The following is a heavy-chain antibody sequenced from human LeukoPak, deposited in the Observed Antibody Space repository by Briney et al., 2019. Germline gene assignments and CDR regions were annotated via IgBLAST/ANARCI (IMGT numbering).Heavy chain of an antibody. CDR1: GGSISSYY. Sequence: SETLSLTCTVSGGSISSYYWSWIRQPPGKGLEWIGYIYYSGSTNYNPSLKSRVTISVDTSKNQFSLKLSSVTAADTAVYYCARGSGYSYGYNPAFDIWGQGTMVTVSS. CDR2: IYYSGST. J-gene: IGHJ3*02. CDR3: ARGSGYSYGYNPAFDI. V-gene: IGHV4-59*01. D-gene: IGHD5-18*01.